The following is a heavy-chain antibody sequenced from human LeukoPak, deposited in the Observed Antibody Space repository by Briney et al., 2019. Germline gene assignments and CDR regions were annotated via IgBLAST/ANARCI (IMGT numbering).Heavy chain of an antibody. D-gene: IGHD3-9*01. Sequence: ASVTVSCKASGYTFTSYDINWVRQATGQGLEWMGWMNPNSGNTGYAQKFQGRVTMTRNTSISTAYMELSSLRSEDTAVYYCARRYFDWLDNWFDPWGQGTLVTVSS. CDR3: ARRYFDWLDNWFDP. CDR2: MNPNSGNT. V-gene: IGHV1-8*01. J-gene: IGHJ5*02. CDR1: GYTFTSYD.